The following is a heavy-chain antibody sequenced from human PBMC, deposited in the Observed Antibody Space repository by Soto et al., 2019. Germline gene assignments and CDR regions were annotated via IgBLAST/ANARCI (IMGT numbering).Heavy chain of an antibody. D-gene: IGHD3-22*01. Sequence: PAGSVSLSGTVGVACIGRYFVCWIRLPPGKGLEWLAYIYYSGSTSYNPSLKSRVSISLDTSMNQFSLKLSSVTAADTAVYYCARTYDDSGPNSGGYGFDIWGQGTMVT. V-gene: IGHV4-59*01. J-gene: IGHJ3*02. CDR3: ARTYDDSGPNSGGYGFDI. CDR1: VACIGRYF. CDR2: IYYSGST.